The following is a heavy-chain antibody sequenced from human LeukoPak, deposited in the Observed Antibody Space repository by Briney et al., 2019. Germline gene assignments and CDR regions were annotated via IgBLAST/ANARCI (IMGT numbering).Heavy chain of an antibody. V-gene: IGHV3-23*01. CDR2: ISGGTGTP. Sequence: GGSLRLSCAASGFSFSNYAMSWVRQAPGKGLEWVSGISGGTGTPFYADSVKGRFTISRDNSKNTLYPQMSSLRGEDTAVYYCAKRRTTVITMDYFDYWGQGTLVTVSS. D-gene: IGHD4-17*01. CDR1: GFSFSNYA. CDR3: AKRRTTVITMDYFDY. J-gene: IGHJ4*02.